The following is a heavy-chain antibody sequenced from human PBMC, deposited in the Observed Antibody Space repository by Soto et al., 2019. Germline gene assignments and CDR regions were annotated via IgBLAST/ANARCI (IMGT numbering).Heavy chain of an antibody. CDR2: IYYSGSA. CDR3: ARRPKRGSYSWCFDY. V-gene: IGHV4-39*01. J-gene: IGHJ4*02. Sequence: SETLSLTCTVSGGSITSNAYYWGWIRQPPGKRLEWLGYIYYSGSASYNPSLKSRVTMSVDTSKNQFSLKLSSVTAADTAVYYFARRPKRGSYSWCFDYWGQGTLVTVSS. D-gene: IGHD1-26*01. CDR1: GGSITSNAYY.